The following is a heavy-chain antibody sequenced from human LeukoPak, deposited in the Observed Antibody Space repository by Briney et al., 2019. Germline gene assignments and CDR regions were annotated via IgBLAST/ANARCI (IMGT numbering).Heavy chain of an antibody. CDR3: ARVSCSSTSCYRFDP. Sequence: SETLSLTCTVPGGSISSYYWSWIRQPPGKGLEWIGRIYTRGGTNYNPSLKSRVTMSVDTSKTRSSLKLSSVTAASTAVYYCARVSCSSTSCYRFDPWGQGTLVTVSS. D-gene: IGHD2-2*01. V-gene: IGHV4-4*07. CDR1: GGSISSYY. J-gene: IGHJ5*02. CDR2: IYTRGGT.